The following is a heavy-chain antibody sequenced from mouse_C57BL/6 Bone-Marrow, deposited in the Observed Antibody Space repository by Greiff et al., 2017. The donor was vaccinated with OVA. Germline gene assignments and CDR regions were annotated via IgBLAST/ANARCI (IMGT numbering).Heavy chain of an antibody. CDR3: ARGVYYYGTRGYFDV. Sequence: VQLQQSGPELVRPGVSVKISCKGSGYTFTDYAMHWVKQSHAKSLEWIGVISTYYGDASYNQKFKDKATMTVDTSSSTAYMELARLTSEDSAVYYGARGVYYYGTRGYFDVWGTGTTVTVSS. J-gene: IGHJ1*03. V-gene: IGHV1-67*01. CDR2: ISTYYGDA. D-gene: IGHD1-1*01. CDR1: GYTFTDYA.